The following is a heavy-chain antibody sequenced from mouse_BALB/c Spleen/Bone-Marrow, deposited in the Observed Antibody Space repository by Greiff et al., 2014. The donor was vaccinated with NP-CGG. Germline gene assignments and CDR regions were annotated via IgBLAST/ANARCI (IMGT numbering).Heavy chain of an antibody. CDR1: GYSITSDYA. CDR3: ARRYYDYDSYAMNY. J-gene: IGHJ4*01. CDR2: ISYSGST. Sequence: VQLQQPGPGLVKPSQSLSLTCTVTGYSITSDYAWNWIRQFPGNKLEWMGYISYSGSTSYNPSLKSRISITRDTSKNQFFLQLNSVTTEDTATYYCARRYYDYDSYAMNYWGQGTSVTVSS. V-gene: IGHV3-2*02. D-gene: IGHD2-4*01.